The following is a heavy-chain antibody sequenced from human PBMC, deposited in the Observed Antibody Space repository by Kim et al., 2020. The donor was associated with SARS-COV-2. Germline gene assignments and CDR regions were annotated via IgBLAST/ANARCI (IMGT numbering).Heavy chain of an antibody. J-gene: IGHJ5*02. CDR2: IKGDGSLK. CDR1: GFTFSNSW. CDR3: ATLGRSNSYSS. Sequence: GGSLRLSCTASGFTFSNSWLSWVRQAPGKGLEWVANIKGDGSLKYYLDSVKGRFTISRDNAKNSLYLQMNSLRADDTAIYYCATLGRSNSYSSWGQGTLVTVSS. D-gene: IGHD5-18*01. V-gene: IGHV3-7*01.